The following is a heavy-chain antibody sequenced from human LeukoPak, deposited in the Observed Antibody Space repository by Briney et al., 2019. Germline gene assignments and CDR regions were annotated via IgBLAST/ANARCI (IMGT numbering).Heavy chain of an antibody. CDR2: INHSGST. V-gene: IGHV4-34*01. D-gene: IGHD5-18*01. CDR1: GGSFSGYY. CDR3: ARFSAMAGRNWYFDL. Sequence: PSETLSLTCAVYGGSFSGYYWSWIRQPPGKGLEWIGEINHSGSTNYNPSLKSRVTISVDTSKNQFSLKLSSVTAADTAVYYYARFSAMAGRNWYFDLWGRGTLVTVSS. J-gene: IGHJ2*01.